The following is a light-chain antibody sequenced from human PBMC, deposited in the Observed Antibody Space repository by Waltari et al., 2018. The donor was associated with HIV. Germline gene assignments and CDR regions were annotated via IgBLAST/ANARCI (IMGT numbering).Light chain of an antibody. V-gene: IGKV3-20*01. CDR1: QSVSSTY. CDR3: QQYRRSPLT. J-gene: IGKJ4*01. CDR2: GAS. Sequence: IVLTQSPGTLALSPGKRATLSCRASQSVSSTYLAWYQQKPGQPPRLLIYGASTRATGIPDRFSGSGSGTDFTLTISRVEPEDSAVYYCQQYRRSPLTFGGGTKVEIK.